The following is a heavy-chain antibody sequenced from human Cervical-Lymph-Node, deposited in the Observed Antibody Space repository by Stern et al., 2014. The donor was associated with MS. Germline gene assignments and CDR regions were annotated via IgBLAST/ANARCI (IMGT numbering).Heavy chain of an antibody. CDR2: ISYSGST. J-gene: IGHJ6*02. D-gene: IGHD6-19*01. CDR1: GGSISRYY. Sequence: QVQLVVSGPGLVKPSETLSLTCTASGGSISRYYWSWIRQHPGKGLECIGYISYSGSTNYKPCLKSRVTISVDTSKTQFSLKRSAVTAADTAVYSCARGSSVAGLIYYYYYGMDVWGQGTTVTVSS. V-gene: IGHV4-59*01. CDR3: ARGSSVAGLIYYYYYGMDV.